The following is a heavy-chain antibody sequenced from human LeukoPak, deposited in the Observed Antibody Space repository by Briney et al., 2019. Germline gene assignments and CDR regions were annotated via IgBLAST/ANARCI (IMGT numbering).Heavy chain of an antibody. CDR3: AKSLRDYFDY. D-gene: IGHD5/OR15-5a*01. Sequence: GGSLRLSCAASGFTFSSYAMSWVRQAPGKGLEWVAVIWYDGSNKYYADSVKGRFTISRDNSKNTLYLQMNSLRAEDTAVYYCAKSLRDYFDYWGQGTLVTVSS. V-gene: IGHV3-33*08. J-gene: IGHJ4*02. CDR2: IWYDGSNK. CDR1: GFTFSSYA.